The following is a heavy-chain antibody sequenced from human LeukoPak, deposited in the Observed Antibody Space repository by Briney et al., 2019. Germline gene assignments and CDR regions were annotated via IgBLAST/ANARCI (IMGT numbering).Heavy chain of an antibody. CDR2: INTNTGNP. D-gene: IGHD3-22*01. CDR3: ARDYYDSSVRYYYYMDV. Sequence: ASVEVSCKASGYTFTSYAMNWVRQAPGQGLEWMGWINTNTGNPTYAQGFTGRFVFSLDTSVSTAYLQISSLKAEDTAVYYCARDYYDSSVRYYYYMDVWGKGTTVTVSS. V-gene: IGHV7-4-1*02. J-gene: IGHJ6*03. CDR1: GYTFTSYA.